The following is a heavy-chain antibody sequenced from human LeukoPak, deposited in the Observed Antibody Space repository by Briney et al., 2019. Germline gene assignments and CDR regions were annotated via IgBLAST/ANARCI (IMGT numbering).Heavy chain of an antibody. D-gene: IGHD2-8*01. CDR2: ISSSSSYI. V-gene: IGHV3-21*01. Sequence: TGGSLRLSCAASGFTFSSYSMNWVRQAPGKGLEWVSSISSSSSYIYYADSVKGRFTISRDSAKNSLYLQMNSPRAEDTAVYYCARDQWSSFDYWGQGTLVTVSS. CDR1: GFTFSSYS. J-gene: IGHJ4*02. CDR3: ARDQWSSFDY.